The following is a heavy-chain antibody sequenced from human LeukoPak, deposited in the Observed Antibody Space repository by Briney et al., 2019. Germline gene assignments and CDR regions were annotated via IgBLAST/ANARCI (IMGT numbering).Heavy chain of an antibody. Sequence: SQTLSLTCTVSGXSISSGGYYWSWIRQHXGKGLEWIGYIYNSGTTYYNPSPSLKSRVAISIDTSRSQFSLRLYSVTAADTAVYYCAXXYSSSWMEYNWFDPWGQGTLVTVSS. CDR3: AXXYSSSWMEYNWFDP. J-gene: IGHJ5*02. V-gene: IGHV4-31*03. CDR2: IYNSGTT. D-gene: IGHD6-13*01. CDR1: GXSISSGGYY.